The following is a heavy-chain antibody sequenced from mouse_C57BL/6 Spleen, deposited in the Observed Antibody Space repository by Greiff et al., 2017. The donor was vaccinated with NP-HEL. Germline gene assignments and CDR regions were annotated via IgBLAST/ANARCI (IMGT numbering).Heavy chain of an antibody. J-gene: IGHJ3*01. CDR1: GFTFNNYA. V-gene: IGHV5-4*01. CDR2: ISDGGSYT. CDR3: ARESLGTY. Sequence: VQLKESGGGLVKPGGSLKLSCAASGFTFNNYAMSWVRQTPEKRLEWVATISDGGSYTYYPDNVKGRFTISRDNAKNNLYLQMSHLKSEDTAMYYCARESLGTYWGQGTLVTVSA. D-gene: IGHD3-1*01.